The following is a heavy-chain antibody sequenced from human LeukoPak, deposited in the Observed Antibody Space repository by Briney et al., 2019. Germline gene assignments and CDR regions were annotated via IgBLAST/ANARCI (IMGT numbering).Heavy chain of an antibody. J-gene: IGHJ5*02. CDR3: ARRSFDWDWFDP. CDR1: GGSISSYY. V-gene: IGHV4-59*08. D-gene: IGHD3-9*01. CDR2: IYYSGST. Sequence: PSETLSLTCTVSGGSISSYYWSWIRQPPGKGLEGIGYIYYSGSTNYNPSLKSRVTISVDTSKNQFSLKLSSVTAADTAVYYCARRSFDWDWFDPWGQGTLVTVSS.